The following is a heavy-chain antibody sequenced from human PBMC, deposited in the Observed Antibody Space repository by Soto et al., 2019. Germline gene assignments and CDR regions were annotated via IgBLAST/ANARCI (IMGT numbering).Heavy chain of an antibody. V-gene: IGHV4-30-4*01. CDR3: AREPKQNYDTSNRNGGFDS. CDR1: GDSISSPHYY. J-gene: IGHJ4*02. D-gene: IGHD3-22*01. CDR2: IYYTGNN. Sequence: QVQLQESGPGLVKPSQTLSLSCTVSGDSISSPHYYWTWFRQPPGKGLEWVGYIYYTGNNFYNPALQSRIAMSVDPSTTQFSINLASLTAADTDVYYCAREPKQNYDTSNRNGGFDSWGPGTLVNVSS.